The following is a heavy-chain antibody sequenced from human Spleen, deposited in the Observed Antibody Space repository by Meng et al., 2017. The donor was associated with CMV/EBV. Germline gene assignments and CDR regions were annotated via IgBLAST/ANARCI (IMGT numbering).Heavy chain of an antibody. CDR3: ARFLEWLLNAFDI. CDR2: IYSGGST. D-gene: IGHD3-3*01. CDR1: GFTFSDYY. Sequence: GGSLRLSCAASGFTFSDYYMSWVRQAPGKGLEWVSVIYSGGSTYYADSVKGRFTISRDNSKNTLYLQMNSLRAEDTAVYYCARFLEWLLNAFDIWGQGTMVTVSS. V-gene: IGHV3-53*01. J-gene: IGHJ3*02.